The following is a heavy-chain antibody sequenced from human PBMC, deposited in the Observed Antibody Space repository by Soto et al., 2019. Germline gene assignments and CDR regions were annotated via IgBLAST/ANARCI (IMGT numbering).Heavy chain of an antibody. Sequence: QVQLVQSGAEVKKPGASVKVSCKASGYTFTSYGISWVRQAPGQGLEWMGWISAYNGNTNYAQKLQGRVTMTTDTSTSPAYMELRSLRSDDTAVYYCALHSSSPPYYYYYYGMDVWGQGTTVTVSS. CDR2: ISAYNGNT. J-gene: IGHJ6*02. CDR3: ALHSSSPPYYYYYYGMDV. V-gene: IGHV1-18*01. D-gene: IGHD6-13*01. CDR1: GYTFTSYG.